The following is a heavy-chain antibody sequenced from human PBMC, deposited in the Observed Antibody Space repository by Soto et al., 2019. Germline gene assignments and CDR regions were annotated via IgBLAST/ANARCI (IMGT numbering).Heavy chain of an antibody. CDR1: GFTFSSYW. D-gene: IGHD2-15*01. J-gene: IGHJ4*02. Sequence: GGSLRLSCAASGFTFSSYWMSWVRQAPGKGLEWVANIKQDGSEKYYVDSVKGRFTISRDNAKNSLYLQMNSLRAEDTAVYYCASGTRKRVCSGGSCYSAGFDYWGQGTLVTVSS. CDR2: IKQDGSEK. V-gene: IGHV3-7*05. CDR3: ASGTRKRVCSGGSCYSAGFDY.